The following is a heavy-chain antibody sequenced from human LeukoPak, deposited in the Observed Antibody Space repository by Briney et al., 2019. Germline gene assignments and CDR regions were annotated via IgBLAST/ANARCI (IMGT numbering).Heavy chain of an antibody. CDR1: GFSFSDYY. D-gene: IGHD2-8*01. V-gene: IGHV3-11*04. CDR2: ISSSGSTI. J-gene: IGHJ6*03. CDR3: AKDRCSNGVGCYYYHMDV. Sequence: GGSLRLSCAASGFSFSDYYMSWIRQAPGKGLEWVSYISSSGSTIYYADSVKGRFTISRDKAKNSLYLEMNSLRAEDTAVYYCAKDRCSNGVGCYYYHMDVGRKGTTVTIPS.